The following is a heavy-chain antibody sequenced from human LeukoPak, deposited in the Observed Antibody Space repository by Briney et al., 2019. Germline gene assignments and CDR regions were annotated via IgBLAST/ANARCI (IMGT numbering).Heavy chain of an antibody. CDR3: AELGITMIGGV. Sequence: GGSLRLSCAASGFTFSDYYMSWIRQAPGKGLEWVSSVKGRFTNSRDNAKNSLYLQMNSLRAEDTAVYYCAELGITMIGGVWGKGTTVTISS. V-gene: IGHV3-11*04. CDR1: GFTFSDYY. D-gene: IGHD3-10*02. J-gene: IGHJ6*04.